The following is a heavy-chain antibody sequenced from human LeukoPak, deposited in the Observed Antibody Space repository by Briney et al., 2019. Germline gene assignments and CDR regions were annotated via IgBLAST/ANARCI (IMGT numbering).Heavy chain of an antibody. D-gene: IGHD6-6*01. CDR1: GGSISIGGYS. CDR2: IYHSGST. V-gene: IGHV4-30-2*01. J-gene: IGHJ4*02. Sequence: SETLSLTCAVSGGSISIGGYSWSWIRQPPGKGLEWIGYIYHSGSTYYNPSLKSRVTISVDRSKNQFSLKLSSVTAADTAVYYCARGGGAAPPDYWGQGTLVTVSS. CDR3: ARGGGAAPPDY.